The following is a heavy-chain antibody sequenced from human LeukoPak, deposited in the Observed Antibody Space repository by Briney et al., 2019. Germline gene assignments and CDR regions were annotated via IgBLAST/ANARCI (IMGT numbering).Heavy chain of an antibody. V-gene: IGHV4-59*01. CDR3: ARVPTRYVWFDP. J-gene: IGHJ5*02. Sequence: SETLSLTCTVSGGSISSYYWSWIRQPPGKGLEWIGHIYYSGSTNYNPSLKSRVTISVDTSKNQFSLKLSSVTAADTAVYYCARVPTRYVWFDPWGQGTLVTVSS. CDR1: GGSISSYY. CDR2: IYYSGST. D-gene: IGHD3-16*01.